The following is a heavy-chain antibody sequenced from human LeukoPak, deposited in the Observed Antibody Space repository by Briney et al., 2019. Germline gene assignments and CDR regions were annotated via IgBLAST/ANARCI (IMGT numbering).Heavy chain of an antibody. J-gene: IGHJ4*02. D-gene: IGHD3-22*01. CDR3: VQVVYNSGYSCFAY. CDR2: ISSSGGST. Sequence: GGSLRLSCAASGFTFSSYAMSWVRQAPGKGLEWVSGISSSGGSTYYADSVKGRFTISRDNAKNTLYLQMNSLRAEDTAVYYCVQVVYNSGYSCFAYWGQGTLVTVSS. CDR1: GFTFSSYA. V-gene: IGHV3-23*01.